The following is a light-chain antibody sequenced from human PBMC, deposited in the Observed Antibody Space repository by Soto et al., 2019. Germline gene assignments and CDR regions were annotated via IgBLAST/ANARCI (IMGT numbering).Light chain of an antibody. Sequence: EIVLTQSPGTLSLSRGERATLSCRASQSVSSSFLAWYQQKPGQAPRLLIYGASSRAPGIPDRFSGSGSGTDFTLTISRLEPEDVAVYYHQQYGSSPITFGGGTKVEIK. CDR1: QSVSSSF. J-gene: IGKJ4*01. CDR3: QQYGSSPIT. V-gene: IGKV3-20*01. CDR2: GAS.